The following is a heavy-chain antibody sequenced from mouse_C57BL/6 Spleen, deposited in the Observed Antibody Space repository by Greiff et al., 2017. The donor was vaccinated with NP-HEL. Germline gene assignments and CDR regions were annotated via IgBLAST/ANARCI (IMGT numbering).Heavy chain of an antibody. CDR2: FHPNSGST. D-gene: IGHD2-13*01. CDR1: GYTFTSYW. Sequence: QVQLQQPGAELVKPGASVKLSCKASGYTFTSYWMHWVKQRPGQGLEWIGMFHPNSGSTNYTEKFKSKATLTVDKSSRTAYMQLSRLTSDDSAVYYGARGNYGECERGLDAMDYWGQGTSVTVSS. J-gene: IGHJ4*01. CDR3: ARGNYGECERGLDAMDY. V-gene: IGHV1-64*01.